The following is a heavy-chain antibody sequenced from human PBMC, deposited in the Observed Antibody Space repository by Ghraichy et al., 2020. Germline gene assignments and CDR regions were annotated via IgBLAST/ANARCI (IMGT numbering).Heavy chain of an antibody. V-gene: IGHV3-9*01. CDR3: AKSPLAYGDYRSAFDI. D-gene: IGHD4-17*01. CDR2: ISWNSGSI. Sequence: GGSLRLSCAASGFTFDDYAMHWVRQAPGKGLEWVSGISWNSGSIGYADSVKGRFTISRDNAKNSLYLQMNSLRAEDTALYYCAKSPLAYGDYRSAFDIWGQGTMVTVSS. CDR1: GFTFDDYA. J-gene: IGHJ3*02.